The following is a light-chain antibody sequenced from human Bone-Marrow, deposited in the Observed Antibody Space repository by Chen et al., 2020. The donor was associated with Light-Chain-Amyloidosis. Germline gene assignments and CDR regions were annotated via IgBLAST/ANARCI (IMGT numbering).Light chain of an antibody. CDR2: KAS. J-gene: IGKJ1*01. CDR3: QQYNSYWT. CDR1: QSISTW. V-gene: IGKV1-5*03. Sequence: DIQMTQSPSTLSASVGDRVTITCRASQSISTWLAWYQQKPGKAPKLLISKASNLESGVPSRFSGSGSGTEFTLTISSLQPDDFATYYCQQYNSYWTFGQGTKVEIK.